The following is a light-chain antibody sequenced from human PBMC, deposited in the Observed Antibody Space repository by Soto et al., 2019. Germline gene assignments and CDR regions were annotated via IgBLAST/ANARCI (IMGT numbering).Light chain of an antibody. Sequence: DIQMTQSPSPLSASVGDRVIITCRASQSISTYLNWYQQKPGRAPNLLIYDASSLHSGVPSRFSGSGSGTDFTLSISSLQPEDFATYFCQQSFSTLPITFGPGTKVDIK. CDR3: QQSFSTLPIT. J-gene: IGKJ3*01. CDR1: QSISTY. V-gene: IGKV1-39*01. CDR2: DAS.